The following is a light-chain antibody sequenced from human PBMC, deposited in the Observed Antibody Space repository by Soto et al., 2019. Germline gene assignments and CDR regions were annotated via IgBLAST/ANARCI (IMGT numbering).Light chain of an antibody. V-gene: IGKV1-39*01. Sequence: DIQMTQSPSSLSASVGDRVTIPCRASQSISSYLNWYQQKPGKAPKLLIYAASSLQSGVPSRFSGSGSGTDFSLTISSLQPEDFATYYCQQSSEATWTFGQGTKVESK. J-gene: IGKJ1*01. CDR3: QQSSEATWT. CDR2: AAS. CDR1: QSISSY.